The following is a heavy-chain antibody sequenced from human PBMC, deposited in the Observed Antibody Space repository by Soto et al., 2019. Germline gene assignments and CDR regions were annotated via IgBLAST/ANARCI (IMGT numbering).Heavy chain of an antibody. D-gene: IGHD3-16*01. Sequence: LSLTCSVSGASISNFHWSWIRQSAGKGLEWIGRLYTRGTTDYNPSLKSRVTMSIDTSKNRVSLSLTSVTAADTAVYYCAKGGTYYFDSWGQGSVVTVS. V-gene: IGHV4-4*07. CDR2: LYTRGTT. J-gene: IGHJ4*02. CDR1: GASISNFH. CDR3: AKGGTYYFDS.